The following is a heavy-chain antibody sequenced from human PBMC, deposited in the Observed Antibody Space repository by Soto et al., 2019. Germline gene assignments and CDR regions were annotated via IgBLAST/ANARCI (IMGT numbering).Heavy chain of an antibody. V-gene: IGHV3-74*01. Sequence: GGSLRLSCAASEFTFRSYWMHWVRQSPGKGLVWVSRISGDGSSTNYADSVKGRFTVSRDNAKNTVYLQIDSLRAEDTAVYYCARSLPGTYGAFDLWGQGTMVTVSS. J-gene: IGHJ3*01. CDR2: ISGDGSST. CDR1: EFTFRSYW. D-gene: IGHD1-7*01. CDR3: ARSLPGTYGAFDL.